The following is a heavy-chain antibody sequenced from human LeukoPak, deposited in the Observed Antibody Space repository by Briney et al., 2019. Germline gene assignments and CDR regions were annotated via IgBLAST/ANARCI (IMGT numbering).Heavy chain of an antibody. V-gene: IGHV4-4*07. J-gene: IGHJ4*02. Sequence: SETLSLTCTVSGGSIRSYYWSWVRQPAGKGLEWIGRISSSGSTDYNPSLKSRVTMSVDTSKNQFSLKLSSVTAADTAVYYCARGPYSSSWETLFDYWGQGTLVTVSS. CDR2: ISSSGST. CDR1: GGSIRSYY. CDR3: ARGPYSSSWETLFDY. D-gene: IGHD6-13*01.